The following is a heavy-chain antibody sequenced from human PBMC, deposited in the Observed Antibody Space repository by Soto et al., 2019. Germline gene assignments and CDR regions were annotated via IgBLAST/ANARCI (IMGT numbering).Heavy chain of an antibody. D-gene: IGHD2-2*01. CDR2: ISHSGGNT. CDR1: GFTFSSYG. J-gene: IGHJ4*02. CDR3: ATFIFCKSTTCYGREGGY. Sequence: EVQLLESGGGLVQPGGSLRLSCAASGFTFSSYGMSWVRQAPGKGLEWVSAISHSGGNTYYADSVKGRFTISRDNSKNTMYMQMKSLRADDTAVYYCATFIFCKSTTCYGREGGYWGQGTLVTVSS. V-gene: IGHV3-23*01.